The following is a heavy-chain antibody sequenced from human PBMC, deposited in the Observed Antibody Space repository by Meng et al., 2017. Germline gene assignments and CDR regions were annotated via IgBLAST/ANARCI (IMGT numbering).Heavy chain of an antibody. V-gene: IGHV4-34*01. CDR1: GWSVSGYY. CDR3: ARRGIAARPFYY. D-gene: IGHD6-6*01. Sequence: QVQLQQLGAGRLKTSETLSLTCAVYGWSVSGYYWSWIRQPPGKGLEWIGEINHSGSTNYNPSLKSRVTISVDTSKNQFSLKLSSVTAADTAVYYCARRGIAARPFYYWGQGTLVTVSS. J-gene: IGHJ4*02. CDR2: INHSGST.